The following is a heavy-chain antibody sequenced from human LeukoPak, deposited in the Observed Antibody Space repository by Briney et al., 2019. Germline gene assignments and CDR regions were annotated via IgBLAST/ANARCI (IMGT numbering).Heavy chain of an antibody. CDR1: GYTFTDYY. J-gene: IGHJ4*02. CDR3: AVDMGRYSGYDFDY. V-gene: IGHV1-2*02. D-gene: IGHD5-12*01. Sequence: ASVKVSCKTFGYTFTDYYMHWVRQAPGKGLEWVGWIHPNTGATHHAQKFQGRLTMTRDTSISTIYMELTRLRSDDTAVYYCAVDMGRYSGYDFDYWGQGTLVTASS. CDR2: IHPNTGAT.